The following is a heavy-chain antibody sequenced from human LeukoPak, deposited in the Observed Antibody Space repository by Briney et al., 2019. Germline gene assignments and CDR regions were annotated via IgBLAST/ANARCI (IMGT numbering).Heavy chain of an antibody. CDR2: VHYSGST. D-gene: IGHD3-22*01. CDR1: GGSISSYY. CDR3: ARMYYYDSSGYQRLFDY. Sequence: SETLSLTSTVSGGSISSYYWSWIRQPPGKGLEWIGFVHYSGSTHYNPSLKSRVTISVDTSKNQVSLKLTSVTAADTAVYYCARMYYYDSSGYQRLFDYWGQGTLVTVSS. J-gene: IGHJ4*02. V-gene: IGHV4-59*01.